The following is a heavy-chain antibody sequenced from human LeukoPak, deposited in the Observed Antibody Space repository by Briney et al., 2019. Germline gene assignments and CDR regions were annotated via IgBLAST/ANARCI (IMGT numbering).Heavy chain of an antibody. CDR1: GYTFTSYG. J-gene: IGHJ4*02. Sequence: ASVTVSCKASGYTFTSYGISWVRQAPGQGLEWMGWISAYNGNTNYAQKLQGRVTMTTDTSTSTAYMELRSLRSDDTAVYYCAAQTEWELPFDYWGQGTLVTVSS. V-gene: IGHV1-18*01. D-gene: IGHD1-26*01. CDR2: ISAYNGNT. CDR3: AAQTEWELPFDY.